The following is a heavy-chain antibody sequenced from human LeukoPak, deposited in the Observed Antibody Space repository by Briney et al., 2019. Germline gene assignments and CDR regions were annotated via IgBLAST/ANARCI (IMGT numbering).Heavy chain of an antibody. CDR2: IHAGDSNT. J-gene: IGHJ4*01. D-gene: IGHD3-10*01. Sequence: KPGESLKISCQGSGYSFSSYWIGWVRQMPGKGLEWMGIIHAGDSNTRYSPSFQGQVTISVDKSISTAYLQWSSLKASDTAMYYCARLETWDYGSGSLNPHYFYYWGQGTLVTVSS. CDR1: GYSFSSYW. V-gene: IGHV5-51*01. CDR3: ARLETWDYGSGSLNPHYFYY.